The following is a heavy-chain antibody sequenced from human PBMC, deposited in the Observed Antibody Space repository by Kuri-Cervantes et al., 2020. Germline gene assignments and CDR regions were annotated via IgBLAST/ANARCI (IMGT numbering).Heavy chain of an antibody. CDR3: ARGSSHPYDSSGYPFDY. Sequence: SETLSLTCTVSGDSVSSYYWSWIRQPPGKGLEWIGYIYYSGRTYYSPSLKSRVTISVDTSKNQFSLKLSSVTAADTAVYYCARGSSHPYDSSGYPFDYWGQGTLVTVSS. V-gene: IGHV4-59*08. CDR1: GDSVSSYY. CDR2: IYYSGRT. J-gene: IGHJ4*02. D-gene: IGHD3-22*01.